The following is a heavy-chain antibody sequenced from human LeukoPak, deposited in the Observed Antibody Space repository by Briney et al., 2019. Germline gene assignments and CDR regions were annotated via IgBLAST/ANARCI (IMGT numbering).Heavy chain of an antibody. Sequence: GGSLRLSCAASGFXFRTYGIHWVRQAPGKGLEWAAVIWYDGSNKYYADSMKGRFTISRDNSKNTLYLQMNSLRAEDTAVYYCARGTRYDSSGYYSQGLDYWGQGTLVTVSS. V-gene: IGHV3-33*01. CDR3: ARGTRYDSSGYYSQGLDY. CDR1: GFXFRTYG. CDR2: IWYDGSNK. D-gene: IGHD3-22*01. J-gene: IGHJ4*02.